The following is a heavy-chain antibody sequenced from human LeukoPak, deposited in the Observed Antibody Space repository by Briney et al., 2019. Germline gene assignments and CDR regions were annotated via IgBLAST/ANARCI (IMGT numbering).Heavy chain of an antibody. CDR3: TTDQGGSYWENH. CDR1: GFTFSSYS. CDR2: IKSKTDGGKT. Sequence: GGSLRLSCAASGFTFSSYSVNWVRQAPGKGLEWVGRIKSKTDGGKTDYATPVKGRFTISRDDSKNTLYLQMNSLKAEDTAVYYCTTDQGGSYWENHWGQGTLVTVSS. J-gene: IGHJ4*02. D-gene: IGHD1-26*01. V-gene: IGHV3-15*01.